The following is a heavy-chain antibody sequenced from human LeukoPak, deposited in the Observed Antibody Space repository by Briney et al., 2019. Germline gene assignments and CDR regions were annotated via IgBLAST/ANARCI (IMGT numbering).Heavy chain of an antibody. CDR1: GFTFSNYW. V-gene: IGHV3-74*01. CDR2: MNSDWGST. D-gene: IGHD1-26*01. CDR3: ARGGTSGSLIY. Sequence: QPGGSLRLSCAASGFTFSNYWMHWVRQDPLNGLVWVSRMNSDWGSTGYADSVKGRFSISRDNAKNTLYLQMNSLRAEDTALYYCARGGTSGSLIYWGQGTLVTVSS. J-gene: IGHJ4*02.